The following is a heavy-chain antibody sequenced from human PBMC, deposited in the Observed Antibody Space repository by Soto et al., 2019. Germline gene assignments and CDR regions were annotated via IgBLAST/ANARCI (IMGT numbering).Heavy chain of an antibody. J-gene: IGHJ6*02. Sequence: GASVKVSCKASGYTFTGYYMHWVRQAPGQGLEWMGWINPNSGGTNYAQKFQGWVTMTRDTSISTAYMELSRLRSDDTAAYYCARDLVGIAAAGTERIGYYYYGMDVWGQGTTVTVSS. D-gene: IGHD6-13*01. CDR3: ARDLVGIAAAGTERIGYYYYGMDV. CDR2: INPNSGGT. V-gene: IGHV1-2*04. CDR1: GYTFTGYY.